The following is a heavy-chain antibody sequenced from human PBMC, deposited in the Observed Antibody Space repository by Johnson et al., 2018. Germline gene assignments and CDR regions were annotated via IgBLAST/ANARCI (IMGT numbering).Heavy chain of an antibody. V-gene: IGHV4-39*01. D-gene: IGHD3-16*01. CDR1: GGSISGNIYR. CDR3: ARLDTTSGGDV. J-gene: IGHJ6*02. Sequence: QVQLQESGPGLVKPSETLSLTCTVFGGSISGNIYRWGWIRQAPGKGLEWIGNLHFRGNTDYNPSLRIRVSMSVDRSKNRFSLKLRAVTAAGTAVFYCARLDTTSGGDVGGQGTTVTVSS. CDR2: LHFRGNT.